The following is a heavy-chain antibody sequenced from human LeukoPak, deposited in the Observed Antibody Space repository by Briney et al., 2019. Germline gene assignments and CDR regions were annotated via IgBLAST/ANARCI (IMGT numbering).Heavy chain of an antibody. CDR2: ISSSSSYI. CDR3: ARDTDPYCGGDCDRDC. Sequence: GGSLRLSCAASGFTFSSYGMNWVRQAPGKGLEWVSSISSSSSYIYYADSVKGRFTISRDNAKNSLYLQMNSLRAEDTAVYYCARDTDPYCGGDCDRDCWGQGTLVTVSS. D-gene: IGHD2-21*02. J-gene: IGHJ4*02. V-gene: IGHV3-21*01. CDR1: GFTFSSYG.